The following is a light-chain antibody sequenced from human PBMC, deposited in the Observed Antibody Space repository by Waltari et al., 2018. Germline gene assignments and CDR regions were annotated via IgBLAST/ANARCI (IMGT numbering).Light chain of an antibody. Sequence: QSALTQPASVPGSPGQSIPISCTGTTSAASWYQQHPGKVPKLILYDGNKRPSGISNRFSGSKSADAASLTISGLQADDEADYYCSCFTTTNTLVFGGGTKVTVL. V-gene: IGLV2-23*01. J-gene: IGLJ2*01. CDR2: DGN. CDR1: TSAA. CDR3: SCFTTTNTLV.